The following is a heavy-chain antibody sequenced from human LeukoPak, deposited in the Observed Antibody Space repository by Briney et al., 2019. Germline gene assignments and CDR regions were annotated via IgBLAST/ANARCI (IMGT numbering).Heavy chain of an antibody. CDR3: ARQARKLQLWLQSPLRYAFDI. J-gene: IGHJ3*02. D-gene: IGHD5-18*01. Sequence: GGSLRLSCAASGFTFSSYSMNWVRQAPGKGLEWVSYISSSSSTIYCADSVKGRFTISRDNAKNSLYLQMNSLRAEDTAVYYCARQARKLQLWLQSPLRYAFDIWGQGTMVTVSS. CDR2: ISSSSSTI. V-gene: IGHV3-48*01. CDR1: GFTFSSYS.